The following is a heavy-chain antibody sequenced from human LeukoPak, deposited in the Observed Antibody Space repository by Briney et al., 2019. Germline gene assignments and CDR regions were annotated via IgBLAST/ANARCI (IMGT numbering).Heavy chain of an antibody. V-gene: IGHV3-30*18. CDR2: ISYDGSNK. D-gene: IGHD6-13*01. CDR3: AKDSLIAAAGYYFDY. J-gene: IGHJ4*02. Sequence: GRSLRLSCAASGFAFSSYGMHWVRQAPGKGLEWVAVISYDGSNKYYADSVKGRFTISRDNSKNTLYLQMNSLRAEDTAVYYCAKDSLIAAAGYYFDYWGQGTLVTVSS. CDR1: GFAFSSYG.